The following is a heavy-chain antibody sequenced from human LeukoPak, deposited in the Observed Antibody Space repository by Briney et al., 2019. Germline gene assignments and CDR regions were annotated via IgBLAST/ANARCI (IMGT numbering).Heavy chain of an antibody. J-gene: IGHJ4*02. Sequence: GGSLRLSCAASGFTFSDYSMHWVRQAPGKGLEWISYISLSSSAIYYADSVEGRFTISKDNFKNTVYLQMKSLRAEDTAVYYCAKESLLLWESCFDYWGQGTLVTVSS. CDR3: AKESLLLWESCFDY. CDR2: ISLSSSAI. CDR1: GFTFSDYS. V-gene: IGHV3-48*01. D-gene: IGHD3-10*01.